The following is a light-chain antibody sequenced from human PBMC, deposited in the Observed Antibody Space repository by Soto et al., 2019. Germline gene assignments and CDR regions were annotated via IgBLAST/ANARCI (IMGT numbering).Light chain of an antibody. Sequence: QAVVTQPPSASGTPGQRVTISCSGSSSNIGSNTVNWYQQLPGTAPKLLIYSNNQWPSGVPDRFSGSKSGTSASLAISGLQSEDEADYYCAAWDDSLNAVVFGGGTQLTVL. J-gene: IGLJ2*01. CDR1: SSNIGSNT. CDR2: SNN. V-gene: IGLV1-44*01. CDR3: AAWDDSLNAVV.